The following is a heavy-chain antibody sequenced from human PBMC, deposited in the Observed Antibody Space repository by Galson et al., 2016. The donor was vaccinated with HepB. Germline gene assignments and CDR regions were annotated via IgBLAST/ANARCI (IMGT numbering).Heavy chain of an antibody. CDR1: GYTFTGYY. CDR2: VKPDSGDT. D-gene: IGHD3-10*01. J-gene: IGHJ6*02. CDR3: AREYLYYLDGSGGMDV. V-gene: IGHV1-2*02. Sequence: SVKVSCKASGYTFTGYYVHWVRQAPGQGLEWMGWVKPDSGDTNYAQKFQGRVTMTRDTSIRTIYMELTRLRSDDTALYYCAREYLYYLDGSGGMDVWGQGTTVTVSS.